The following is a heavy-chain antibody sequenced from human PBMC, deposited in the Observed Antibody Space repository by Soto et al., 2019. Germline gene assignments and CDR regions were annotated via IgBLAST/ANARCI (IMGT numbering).Heavy chain of an antibody. J-gene: IGHJ6*02. Sequence: GGSLRLSCAASGFTFSGSAMHWVRQASGKGLEWVGCIRSKANSYATAYAASVKGRFTISRDDSKNTAYLQMNSLKTEDTAVYYCTAYYDFWSGPGRYYYGMDVWGQGTTVTVSS. D-gene: IGHD3-3*01. CDR2: IRSKANSYAT. V-gene: IGHV3-73*01. CDR3: TAYYDFWSGPGRYYYGMDV. CDR1: GFTFSGSA.